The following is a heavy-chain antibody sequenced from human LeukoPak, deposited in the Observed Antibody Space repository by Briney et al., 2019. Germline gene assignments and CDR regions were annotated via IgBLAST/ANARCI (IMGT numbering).Heavy chain of an antibody. J-gene: IGHJ4*02. CDR3: ARDYSSVPEY. CDR2: IKPDGSYT. CDR1: GCPFSGYW. V-gene: IGHV3-74*01. D-gene: IGHD6-19*01. Sequence: GGSLRLSCAASGCPFSGYWMYWLRQAPGKGMVWVSRIKPDGSYTSYADFVKGRFTTSRDNAKNTLYLQLSSLRAEDTAVYYCARDYSSVPEYWGQGTLVTVSS.